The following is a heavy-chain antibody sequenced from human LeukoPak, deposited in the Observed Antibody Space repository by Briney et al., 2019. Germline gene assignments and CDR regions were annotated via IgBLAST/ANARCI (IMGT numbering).Heavy chain of an antibody. V-gene: IGHV3-53*01. CDR2: IYSDNT. J-gene: IGHJ3*02. D-gene: IGHD1-1*01. Sequence: GGSLRLSCTVSGFTVSSNSMSWVRQAPGKGLEWVSFIYSDNTHYSDSVKGRFTISRDNAKNSLYLQMDSLRAEDTAVYYCARSTWSTDAFDIWGQGTMVTVSS. CDR1: GFTVSSNS. CDR3: ARSTWSTDAFDI.